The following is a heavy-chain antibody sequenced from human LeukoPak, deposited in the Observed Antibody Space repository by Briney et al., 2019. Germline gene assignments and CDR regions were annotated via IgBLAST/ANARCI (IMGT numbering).Heavy chain of an antibody. J-gene: IGHJ2*01. V-gene: IGHV3-21*01. D-gene: IGHD2-15*01. Sequence: TGGSLRLSCAASGFTFSSYAMHWVRQAPGKGLEWVSLISSSSRFIYYGDSVKGRFTISRDNAKKSLYLQMNSLRAEDTAVYYCARAVYCSGGGCFWYFDLWGRGTLVTVSS. CDR1: GFTFSSYA. CDR2: ISSSSRFI. CDR3: ARAVYCSGGGCFWYFDL.